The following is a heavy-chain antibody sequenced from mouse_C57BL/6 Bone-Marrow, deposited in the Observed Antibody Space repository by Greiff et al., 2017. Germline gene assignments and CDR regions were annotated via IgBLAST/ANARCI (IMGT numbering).Heavy chain of an antibody. D-gene: IGHD1-1*01. CDR2: ILPGSGST. Sequence: QVQLQESGAELMKPGASVKLSCKATGYTFTGYWIEWVKQRPGHGLEWIGEILPGSGSTNYNEKFKGKATFTADTSSNTAYMQLSSLTTEDSAIYHCARGHFITTVVEYAMDYWGQGTSVTVSS. CDR3: ARGHFITTVVEYAMDY. V-gene: IGHV1-9*01. J-gene: IGHJ4*01. CDR1: GYTFTGYW.